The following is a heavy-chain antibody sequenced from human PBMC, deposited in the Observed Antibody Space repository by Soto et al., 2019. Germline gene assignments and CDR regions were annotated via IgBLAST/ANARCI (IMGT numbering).Heavy chain of an antibody. CDR1: GFTFNNYA. Sequence: GSLRLSCAASGFTFNNYAMNWVRQAPGKGLEWVATISGTGGSTYYADSVKGRFTISRDNSKNTLYLQMNSLRVENTAVYYCAKDRLGGNFDYWGQGTQVTVSS. V-gene: IGHV3-23*01. J-gene: IGHJ4*02. CDR2: ISGTGGST. CDR3: AKDRLGGNFDY.